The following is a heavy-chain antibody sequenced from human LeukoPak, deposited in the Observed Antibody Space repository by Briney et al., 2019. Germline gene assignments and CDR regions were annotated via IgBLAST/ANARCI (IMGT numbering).Heavy chain of an antibody. J-gene: IGHJ4*02. CDR3: ARRIVGANDY. CDR2: IYYSGST. D-gene: IGHD1-26*01. V-gene: IGHV4-59*12. Sequence: PSGTLSLTCTVSGASISSYYWSWIRQPPGKGLEWIGYIYYSGSTNYNPSLKSRVTISVDTSKNQFSLKLSSVTAVDTAVYYCARRIVGANDYWGQGTLVTVSS. CDR1: GASISSYY.